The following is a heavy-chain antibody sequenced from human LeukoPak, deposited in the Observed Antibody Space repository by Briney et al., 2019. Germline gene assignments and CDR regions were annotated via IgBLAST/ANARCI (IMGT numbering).Heavy chain of an antibody. CDR1: VESFSGYY. Sequence: SETLSLTCAVYVESFSGYYWSGIRHPPGEGLECIGQINHSGSTNYNPPLKSRVAISVDTSQIQFSLKLSSVTAAYTAVYYCVRGLWQQLGDDYWGQGTLVTVSS. CDR3: VRGLWQQLGDDY. J-gene: IGHJ4*02. V-gene: IGHV4-34*01. D-gene: IGHD6-13*01. CDR2: INHSGST.